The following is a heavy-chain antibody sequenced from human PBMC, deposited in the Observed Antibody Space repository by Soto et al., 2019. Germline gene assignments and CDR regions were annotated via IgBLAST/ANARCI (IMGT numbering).Heavy chain of an antibody. D-gene: IGHD1-26*01. CDR2: ISGSGGNT. CDR1: GFTVSSYA. J-gene: IGHJ4*02. V-gene: IGHV3-23*01. Sequence: EVQLLESGGGLVQPGGSLRLSCEASGFTVSSYAMSWVRQAAGKGLEWVSGISGSGGNTYYADSVKGRFTISRDNSKNTLYLQVNSLRAEDTAVYYCASQPWELLRVLDYWGQGTLVTVSS. CDR3: ASQPWELLRVLDY.